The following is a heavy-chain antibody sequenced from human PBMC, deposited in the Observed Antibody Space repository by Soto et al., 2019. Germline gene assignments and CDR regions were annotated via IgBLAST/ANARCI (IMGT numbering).Heavy chain of an antibody. D-gene: IGHD1-26*01. CDR1: GFTVRISW. CDR2: IKSKTDGGTT. Sequence: WGSLELACAACGFTVRISWVGVARQATGKGLEWVGRIKSKTDGGTTDYAAPVKGRFTISRDDSKNTLYLQMNSLKTEDTAVYYCTTRYRGSYYRFAFDIWGQGTMVTV. V-gene: IGHV3-15*01. J-gene: IGHJ3*02. CDR3: TTRYRGSYYRFAFDI.